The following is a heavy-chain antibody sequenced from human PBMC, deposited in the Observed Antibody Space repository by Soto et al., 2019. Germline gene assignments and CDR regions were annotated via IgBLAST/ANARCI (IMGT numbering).Heavy chain of an antibody. D-gene: IGHD1-1*01. J-gene: IGHJ4*02. Sequence: QIQVVQSEGEVKQPGASVKVSCKTSGYTFTNYGVSWVRQAPGQGLEWMGWLNTYNGNTKYAQKLQGRVTMTTDTPTITAYVDMTSLSSEDTAVYYCATAQTPTERAFRGQGTLVTVSS. CDR3: ATAQTPTERAF. V-gene: IGHV1-18*01. CDR2: LNTYNGNT. CDR1: GYTFTNYG.